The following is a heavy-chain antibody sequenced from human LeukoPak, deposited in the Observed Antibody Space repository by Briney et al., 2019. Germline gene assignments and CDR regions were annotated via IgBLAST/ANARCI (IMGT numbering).Heavy chain of an antibody. CDR1: GYTFTGYY. V-gene: IGHV1-2*06. CDR2: INPNSGGT. Sequence: ASVKVSCKASGYTFTGYYMYWVRQAPGQGLEWMGRINPNSGGTNYAQKFQGRVTMTRDTSISTAYMELSSLRSEDTAVYYCASTLNSDAFDIWGQGTMVTVSS. CDR3: ASTLNSDAFDI. D-gene: IGHD1/OR15-1a*01. J-gene: IGHJ3*02.